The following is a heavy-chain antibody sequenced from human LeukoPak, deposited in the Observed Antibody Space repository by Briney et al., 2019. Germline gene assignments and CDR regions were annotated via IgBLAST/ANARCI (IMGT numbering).Heavy chain of an antibody. CDR2: ISWNSGSI. CDR1: GFTFDDYA. J-gene: IGHJ4*02. V-gene: IGHV3-9*01. CDR3: AKGLRFLEWPRPYFDY. D-gene: IGHD3-3*01. Sequence: GRSLRLSCAASGFTFDDYAMHWVRHAPGKGLEWVSGISWNSGSIGYADSVKGRFTISRDNAKNSLYLQMNSLRAEDTALYYCAKGLRFLEWPRPYFDYWGQGTLVTVSS.